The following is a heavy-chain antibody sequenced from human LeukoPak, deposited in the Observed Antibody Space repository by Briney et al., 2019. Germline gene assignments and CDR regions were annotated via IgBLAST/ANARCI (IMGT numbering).Heavy chain of an antibody. CDR1: GGTFSSYA. D-gene: IGHD3-9*01. Sequence: SVKVSCKASGGTFSSYAISWVRQAPGQGLEWMGGIIPIFGTANYAQKFQGRVTITTDESTSTAYMELSSLRSEDTAVCYCASGGYYDILTGYYALDYWGQGTLVTVSS. J-gene: IGHJ4*02. CDR3: ASGGYYDILTGYYALDY. CDR2: IIPIFGTA. V-gene: IGHV1-69*05.